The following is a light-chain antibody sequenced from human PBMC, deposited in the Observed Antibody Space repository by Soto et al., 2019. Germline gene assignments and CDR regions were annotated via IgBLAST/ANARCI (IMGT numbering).Light chain of an antibody. J-gene: IGLJ1*01. Sequence: QSVLTQPPSVSGAPGQRVTIFCAGSTSNLGSGYDVHWYQQLPGAAPKLLIYGFFNRPSGIPDRFSGSRSGTSASLVITGLQAEDEADYYCQSFDSSLSGYVFGTGTKLTVL. CDR1: TSNLGSGYD. CDR2: GFF. V-gene: IGLV1-40*01. CDR3: QSFDSSLSGYV.